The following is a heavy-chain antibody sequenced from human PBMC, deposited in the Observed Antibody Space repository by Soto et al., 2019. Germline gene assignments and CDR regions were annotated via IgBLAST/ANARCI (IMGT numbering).Heavy chain of an antibody. CDR3: AKGWTTNSLKYYYYYGMDV. J-gene: IGHJ6*02. Sequence: GGSLRLSCAASGFTFSSYGMHWVRQAPGKGLEWVAVISYDGSNKYYADSVKGRFTISRDNSKNTLYLQMNSLRAEDTAVYYCAKGWTTNSLKYYYYYGMDVWGQGTTVTVSS. CDR2: ISYDGSNK. V-gene: IGHV3-30*18. CDR1: GFTFSSYG. D-gene: IGHD4-4*01.